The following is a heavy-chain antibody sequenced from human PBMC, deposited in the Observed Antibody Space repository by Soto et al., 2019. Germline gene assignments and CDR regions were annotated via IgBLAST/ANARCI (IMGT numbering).Heavy chain of an antibody. CDR1: GYTLTSYA. J-gene: IGHJ5*02. D-gene: IGHD3-9*01. CDR3: ARGTGYPLPPVDP. V-gene: IGHV1-3*01. CDR2: INAGNGNT. Sequence: ASVKVSCKASGYTLTSYAMHWVRQAPGQRLEWMGWINAGNGNTKYSQKFQGRVTITRDTSASTAYMELSSLRSEDTAVYYCARGTGYPLPPVDPWGQGTLVTVS.